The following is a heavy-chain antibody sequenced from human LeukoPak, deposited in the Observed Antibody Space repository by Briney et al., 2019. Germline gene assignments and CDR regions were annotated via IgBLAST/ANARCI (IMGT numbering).Heavy chain of an antibody. D-gene: IGHD3-10*01. CDR3: ASHGGSGSYNRINWFDP. J-gene: IGHJ5*02. V-gene: IGHV3-23*01. CDR2: ISGSGGST. CDR1: GFTFSSYA. Sequence: TGGSLRLSCAASGFTFSSYAMGWVRQAPGKGLELGSAISGSGGSTYYADSVKRRFTISRDNSKHTLYLQMNRLRAEDTAVYYCASHGGSGSYNRINWFDPWGQGTLVTVSS.